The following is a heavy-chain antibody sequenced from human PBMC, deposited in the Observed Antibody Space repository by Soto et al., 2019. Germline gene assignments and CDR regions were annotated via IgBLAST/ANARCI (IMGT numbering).Heavy chain of an antibody. CDR1: GGSTSSYY. CDR3: ARVIHYYDTSGSYAWYFDY. Sequence: SETLSLTCTVSGGSTSSYYWSWIRQPPGKGLEWIGHIYYSGSTNYNPSLKSRVTISVDTSKKQFSLKLHSVTTADTAVYYCARVIHYYDTSGSYAWYFDYWGQGALVTVSS. D-gene: IGHD3-22*01. CDR2: IYYSGST. J-gene: IGHJ4*02. V-gene: IGHV4-59*01.